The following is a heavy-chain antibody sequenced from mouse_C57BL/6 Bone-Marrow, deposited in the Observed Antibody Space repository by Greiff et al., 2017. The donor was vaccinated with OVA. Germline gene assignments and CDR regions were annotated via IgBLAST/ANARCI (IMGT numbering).Heavy chain of an antibody. CDR3: ARGYYSNWFAY. CDR1: GFTFSDYG. Sequence: EVMLVESGGGLVKPGGSLKLSCAASGFTFSDYGMHWVRQAPEKGLEWVAYISSGSSTIYYADTVKGRFTISRDNAKNTLFLQMTSLRSEDTAMYYCARGYYSNWFAYWGQGTLVTVSA. CDR2: ISSGSSTI. V-gene: IGHV5-17*01. D-gene: IGHD2-5*01. J-gene: IGHJ3*01.